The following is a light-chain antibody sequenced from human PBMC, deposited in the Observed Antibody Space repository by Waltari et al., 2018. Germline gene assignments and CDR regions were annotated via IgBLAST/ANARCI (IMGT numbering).Light chain of an antibody. CDR3: SSYTTSSAPGV. J-gene: IGLJ1*01. CDR2: EVS. V-gene: IGLV2-14*01. Sequence: QSALTQPASVSGSPGQSITIPCSGPDSDVGSYYFASWYQQHPGKAPHLIIYEVSNRPSGISNRFSASKSGNTASLTISGLQAEDEADYYCSSYTTSSAPGVFGTGTRVTVL. CDR1: DSDVGSYYF.